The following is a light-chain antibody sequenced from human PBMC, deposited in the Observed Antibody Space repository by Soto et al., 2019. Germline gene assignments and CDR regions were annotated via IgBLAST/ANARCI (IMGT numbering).Light chain of an antibody. CDR2: DVS. CDR1: QNN. V-gene: IGKV3-11*01. CDR3: QQRSNWPRT. Sequence: IVLTRSPATLSLSPGKRATLSCRASQNNLVSAETWPGSRLLIYDVSNRAAGIPARFSGSGSGTDFTLTISSLEPEDFAVYYCQQRSNWPRTFGQGTKVDIK. J-gene: IGKJ1*01.